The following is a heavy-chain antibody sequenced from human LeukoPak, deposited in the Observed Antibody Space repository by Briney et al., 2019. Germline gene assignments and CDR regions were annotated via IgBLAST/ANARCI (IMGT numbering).Heavy chain of an antibody. J-gene: IGHJ4*02. CDR3: ARASSDDAAMATPFAY. D-gene: IGHD5-18*01. CDR2: ITPIFGTA. CDR1: GGTFSNYA. V-gene: IGHV1-69*13. Sequence: ASVKVSCKASGGTFSNYAINWLRQAPGQGLEWMGGITPIFGTANYVQKFQGRVTITADESTSTAYMELSRLRSEDTAIDYCARASSDDAAMATPFAYWGQGTLVIVSS.